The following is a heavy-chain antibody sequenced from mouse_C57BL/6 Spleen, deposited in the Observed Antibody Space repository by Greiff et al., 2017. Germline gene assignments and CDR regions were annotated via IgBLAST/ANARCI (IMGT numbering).Heavy chain of an antibody. CDR3: ARVGYDYVFDY. CDR2: INPSNGGT. Sequence: QVQLQQPGTELVKPGASVKLSCKACGYTFTSYWMHWVKQRPGQGLEWIGNINPSNGGTNYNEKFKSKATLTVDKASSTAYMQLSSLTSEDSAVYYCARVGYDYVFDYWGQGTTLTVSS. J-gene: IGHJ2*01. CDR1: GYTFTSYW. V-gene: IGHV1-53*01. D-gene: IGHD2-4*01.